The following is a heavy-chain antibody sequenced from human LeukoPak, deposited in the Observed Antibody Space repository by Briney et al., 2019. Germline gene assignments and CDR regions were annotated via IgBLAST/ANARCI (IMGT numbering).Heavy chain of an antibody. D-gene: IGHD3-10*01. Sequence: ASVKVSCKASGYTFSGYYIHWVRQAPGQELEWMGWINPNSGGTNYAQKFQGWVTMTRDTSISTAHLELSRLKSDDTAVYYCARDYYNSRSEGAFDIWGQGTMVTVSS. V-gene: IGHV1-2*04. J-gene: IGHJ3*02. CDR1: GYTFSGYY. CDR3: ARDYYNSRSEGAFDI. CDR2: INPNSGGT.